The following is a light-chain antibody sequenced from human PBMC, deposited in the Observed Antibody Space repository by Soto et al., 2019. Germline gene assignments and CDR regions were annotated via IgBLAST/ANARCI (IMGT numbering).Light chain of an antibody. CDR2: GAS. V-gene: IGKV3-20*01. Sequence: EILLTQSPYTLSLAPGERAPLSCRAAQSVGTRLAWYQHKTGQAPRLLISGASSRATGIPDRFTGSGSETSFTLTISRLEPEDFALYYCQHYQSGHPITFGQGTRLEIK. CDR1: QSVGTR. J-gene: IGKJ5*01. CDR3: QHYQSGHPIT.